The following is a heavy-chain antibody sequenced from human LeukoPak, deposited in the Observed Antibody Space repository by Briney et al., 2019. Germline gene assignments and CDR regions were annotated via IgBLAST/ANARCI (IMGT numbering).Heavy chain of an antibody. D-gene: IGHD1-26*01. V-gene: IGHV4-39*07. CDR3: AREQSGSYYRYYYYMDV. J-gene: IGHJ6*03. CDR1: GGSTRSGRHH. CDR2: IYYSGST. Sequence: SETLSLTCSVSGGSTRSGRHHWAWVRQPPGKGLEWIGSIYYSGSTYYNPSLKSRVTISVDTSKNQFSLKLSSVTAADTAVYYCAREQSGSYYRYYYYMDVWGKGTTVTVSS.